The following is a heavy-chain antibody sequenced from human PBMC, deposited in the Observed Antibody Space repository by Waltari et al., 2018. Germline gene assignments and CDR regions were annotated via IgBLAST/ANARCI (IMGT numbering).Heavy chain of an antibody. D-gene: IGHD5-18*01. V-gene: IGHV2-5*01. CDR2: IYWNDDN. J-gene: IGHJ4*02. CDR1: GFSLTTSVVG. Sequence: QITLKESGPTLVKPTQTLTLTCTFSGFSLTTSVVGVGWIRQPPGKALEWLALIYWNDDNRYIPSLKSRLTITKDSSKNQVVLRMTNMDPADTATYYCAQTEKGYSYGYWWGQGTLVTVSS. CDR3: AQTEKGYSYGYW.